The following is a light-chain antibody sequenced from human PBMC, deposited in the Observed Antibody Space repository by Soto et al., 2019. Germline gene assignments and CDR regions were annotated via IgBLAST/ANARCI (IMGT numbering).Light chain of an antibody. CDR1: QSVSSNY. V-gene: IGKV3-20*01. CDR3: QQYGTSPYT. CDR2: GAS. Sequence: EIVLTQSPGTLSLSPGERATLSCRASQSVSSNYLAWYQQKPGQAPSLLIYGASYRATGSPDRFSGSGSGTDFTLTISRLEPEDFAVYYCQQYGTSPYTFGQVTKLEIK. J-gene: IGKJ2*01.